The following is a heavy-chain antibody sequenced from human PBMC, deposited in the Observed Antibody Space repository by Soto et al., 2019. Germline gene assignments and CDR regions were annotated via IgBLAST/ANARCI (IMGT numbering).Heavy chain of an antibody. D-gene: IGHD7-27*01. J-gene: IGHJ4*02. CDR1: GCTFSNYA. V-gene: IGHV3-23*01. CDR3: STGRQMGY. Sequence: EVQVLESGGDLVQPGGSLRLSCAASGCTFSNYAMTWVRQAPGKGLEWVSTISGSGDSIYYADSVKGRFTISRDNSKNMLYLQMNSMRADYWAVYYCSTGRQMGYWGQGTLVIVSS. CDR2: ISGSGDSI.